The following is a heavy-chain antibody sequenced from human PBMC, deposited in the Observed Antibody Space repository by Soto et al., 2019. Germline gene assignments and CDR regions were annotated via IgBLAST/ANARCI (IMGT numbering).Heavy chain of an antibody. CDR2: IYYSGST. V-gene: IGHV4-39*01. D-gene: IGHD6-19*01. J-gene: IGHJ2*01. CDR3: ARQGAVAPPLSYWYFDL. CDR1: GGSISSSSYY. Sequence: SETLSLTCTVSGGSISSSSYYWGWIRQPPGKGLEWIGSIYYSGSTYYNPSLKSRVTISADTSKNQFSLKLSSVTAADTAVYYCARQGAVAPPLSYWYFDLWGRGTLVTVSS.